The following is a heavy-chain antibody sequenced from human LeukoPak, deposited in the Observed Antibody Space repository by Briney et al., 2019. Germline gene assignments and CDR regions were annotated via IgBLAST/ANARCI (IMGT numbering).Heavy chain of an antibody. Sequence: GGSLRLSCAASGFTVSNNYMSWVRQAPEKGLEWVSVIYSGGTTYYADSVKGRFTISRDNSKNTLYLQMNSLRAEDTAVYYCAKGGSSGPKKGAWFDPWGQGTLVTVSS. CDR3: AKGGSSGPKKGAWFDP. CDR1: GFTVSNNY. J-gene: IGHJ5*02. V-gene: IGHV3-53*01. CDR2: IYSGGTT. D-gene: IGHD6-19*01.